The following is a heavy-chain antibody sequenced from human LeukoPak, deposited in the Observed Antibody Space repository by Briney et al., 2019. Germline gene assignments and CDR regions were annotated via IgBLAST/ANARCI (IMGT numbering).Heavy chain of an antibody. CDR3: ARQFHSGSGISSYFDY. V-gene: IGHV4-31*03. CDR2: IYYSGST. D-gene: IGHD1-26*01. Sequence: PSETLSLTCNVSGASVSSGGYYWSWSRQHPGKGLEWIGYIYYSGSTYYNPSLKSRVTISVDISKNQFSLRLSSVSAADTAVYYCARQFHSGSGISSYFDYWGQGALVTVSS. J-gene: IGHJ4*02. CDR1: GASVSSGGYY.